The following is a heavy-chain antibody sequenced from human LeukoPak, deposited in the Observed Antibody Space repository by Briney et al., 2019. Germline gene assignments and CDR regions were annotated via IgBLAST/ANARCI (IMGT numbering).Heavy chain of an antibody. D-gene: IGHD1-26*01. CDR1: GFTFSSYG. V-gene: IGHV3-21*01. Sequence: GGSLRLSCAASGFTFSSYGMSWVRQAPGKGLEWVSSISSSSSYIYYADSVKGRFTISRDNAKNSLYLQMHSLRAEDTAVYYCARDLMGWDLHYFDYWGQGTLVTVSS. CDR2: ISSSSSYI. CDR3: ARDLMGWDLHYFDY. J-gene: IGHJ4*02.